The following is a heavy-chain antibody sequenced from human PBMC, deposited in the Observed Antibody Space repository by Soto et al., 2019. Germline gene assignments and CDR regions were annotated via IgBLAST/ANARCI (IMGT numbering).Heavy chain of an antibody. V-gene: IGHV3-7*01. CDR3: ATEPTYANILPFAP. CDR1: GFTFNTHW. D-gene: IGHD3-9*01. CDR2: VKEDGSQQ. J-gene: IGHJ5*02. Sequence: GGSLRLSCAASGFTFNTHWMSWVRQAPGKGLEWVANVKEDGSQQFYVDSVRGRFTISKDNAKNSLYLQMSNLRAEDTAIYYWATEPTYANILPFAPGGRGTLVPVPS.